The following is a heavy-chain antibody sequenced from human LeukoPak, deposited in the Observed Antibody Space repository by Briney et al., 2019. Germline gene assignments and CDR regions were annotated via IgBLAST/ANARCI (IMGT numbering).Heavy chain of an antibody. CDR3: QSYDYVWGSYRPIDY. J-gene: IGHJ4*02. CDR1: GFTFSDYY. CDR2: IKSKTDGGTT. V-gene: IGHV3-15*01. Sequence: KPGGSLRLSCAASGFTFSDYYMSWIRQAPGKGLEWVGRIKSKTDGGTTDYAAPVKGRFTISRDDSKNTLYLQMNSLKTEDTAVYYCQSYDYVWGSYRPIDYWGQGTLVTVSS. D-gene: IGHD3-16*02.